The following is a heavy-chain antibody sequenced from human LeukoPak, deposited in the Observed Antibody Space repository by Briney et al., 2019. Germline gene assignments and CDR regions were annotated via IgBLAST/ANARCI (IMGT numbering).Heavy chain of an antibody. D-gene: IGHD1-26*01. Sequence: SETLSLTCTVSGGSISSYYWSWIRQPAGKGLEWIGRIYTSGSTNYNPSLKSRVTMSVDTSKNQFSLKLSSVTAADTAVYYCARDSVDAELQYFDLWGRGTLVTVSS. CDR2: IYTSGST. J-gene: IGHJ2*01. CDR1: GGSISSYY. CDR3: ARDSVDAELQYFDL. V-gene: IGHV4-4*07.